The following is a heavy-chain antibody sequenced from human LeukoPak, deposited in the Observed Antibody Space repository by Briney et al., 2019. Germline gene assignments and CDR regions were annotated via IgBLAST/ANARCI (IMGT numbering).Heavy chain of an antibody. D-gene: IGHD3-10*01. CDR1: GFTFDHYA. CDR3: AKEISASGTIGNWFDP. V-gene: IGHV3-43*02. Sequence: GGSLRLSCAGSGFTFDHYAMHWVRQAPGQGLEWVSLISGGGGSTYYADSVKGRFTISRDNSKSSLYLQMNSLRIEDTALYYCAKEISASGTIGNWFDPWGQGTLVTVFS. J-gene: IGHJ5*02. CDR2: ISGGGGST.